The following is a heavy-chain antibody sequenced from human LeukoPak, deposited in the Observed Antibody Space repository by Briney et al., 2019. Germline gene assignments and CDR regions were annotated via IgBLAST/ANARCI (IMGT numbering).Heavy chain of an antibody. Sequence: PSETLSLTCPFYGGPFNGYYWSWTRQPPGKGLEWLGEITHSGSTNYNPSLQSRVIMSLDKSQNNFSLNLNSVIAAHTAFYYCACLVTTNWHYDFDNCGQRTPSSVSS. D-gene: IGHD7-27*01. V-gene: IGHV4-34*01. CDR1: GGPFNGYY. J-gene: IGHJ4*02. CDR2: ITHSGST. CDR3: ACLVTTNWHYDFDN.